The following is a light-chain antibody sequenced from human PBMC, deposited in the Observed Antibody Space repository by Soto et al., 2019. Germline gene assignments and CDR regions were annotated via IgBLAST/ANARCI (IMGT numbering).Light chain of an antibody. CDR2: DAS. CDR1: QSISNW. J-gene: IGKJ4*01. V-gene: IGKV1-5*01. CDR3: QQYKGYCLT. Sequence: DIQMTQSPSTLSASVGDRVTITCRASQSISNWLAWYQQKPGKAPKLRIYDASRLQSGVPSRFSGSGSGTELTLTSSGLQPDEFASQYCQQYKGYCLTVGGGTKVEIK.